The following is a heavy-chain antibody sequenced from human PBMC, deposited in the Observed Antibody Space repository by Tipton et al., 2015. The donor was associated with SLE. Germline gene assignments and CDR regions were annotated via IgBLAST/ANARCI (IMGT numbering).Heavy chain of an antibody. V-gene: IGHV1-58*02. CDR1: GFTFSTSA. J-gene: IGHJ6*02. Sequence: QSGAEVKKPGTSVKVSCKASGFTFSTSAMHRVRQASGQRLERIGWIVVGSGLTTYAQKFQELVTISSDMSTTTVFLELSSLGSEDTAMYYCAATVTALSGAVYYGMDVWGHGTTVTVSS. CDR2: IVVGSGLT. CDR3: AATVTALSGAVYYGMDV. D-gene: IGHD2-8*02.